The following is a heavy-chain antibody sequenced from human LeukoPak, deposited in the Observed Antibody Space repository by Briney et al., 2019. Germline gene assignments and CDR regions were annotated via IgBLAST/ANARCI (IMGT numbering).Heavy chain of an antibody. D-gene: IGHD6-19*01. CDR2: IYYDGSNK. CDR1: GFTFSSYG. J-gene: IGHJ3*02. V-gene: IGHV3-33*08. CDR3: ARKAVAGSYDAFDI. Sequence: PGRTLRLSCAASGFTFSSYGMHWVRQAPGKGLEWVAVIYYDGSNKYYADSVKGRFTISRDNSKNTLYLRMNSLRAEDTAVYYCARKAVAGSYDAFDIWGQGTMVTVSS.